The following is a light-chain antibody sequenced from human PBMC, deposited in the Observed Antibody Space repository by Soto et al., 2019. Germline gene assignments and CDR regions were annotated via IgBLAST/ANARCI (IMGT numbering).Light chain of an antibody. V-gene: IGKV1-5*01. CDR2: AAS. J-gene: IGKJ4*01. CDR3: QQVNSYPLP. Sequence: DIPITQATSTMSGSVGDRVTITCRASQSINTWLAWYQQKPGKAPKLLIYAASTLQSGVPSRFSGSGSGTDFTLTISSLQPEDLATYYCQQVNSYPLPFGGGTNVDI. CDR1: QSINTW.